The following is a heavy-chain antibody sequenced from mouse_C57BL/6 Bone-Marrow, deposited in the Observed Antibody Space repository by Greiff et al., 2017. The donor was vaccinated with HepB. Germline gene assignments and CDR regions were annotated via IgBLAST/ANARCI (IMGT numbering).Heavy chain of an antibody. V-gene: IGHV1-54*01. D-gene: IGHD2-4*01. CDR1: GYAFTNYL. CDR3: ARSSMITTYFYY. Sequence: QVQLQQSGAELVRPGTSVKVSCKASGYAFTNYLIEWVKQRPGQGLEWIGVINPGSGGTNYNEKFKGKATLTADKSSSTAYMQLSSLTSEDSAVYFCARSSMITTYFYYWGQGTTLTVSS. CDR2: INPGSGGT. J-gene: IGHJ2*01.